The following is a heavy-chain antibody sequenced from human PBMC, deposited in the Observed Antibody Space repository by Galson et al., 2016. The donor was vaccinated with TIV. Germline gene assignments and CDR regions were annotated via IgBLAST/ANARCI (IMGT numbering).Heavy chain of an antibody. CDR2: ISGGGGST. V-gene: IGHV3-23*01. J-gene: IGHJ6*02. D-gene: IGHD6-19*01. CDR3: AKVPSSGFSYYYGIDV. Sequence: SLRLSCAASGFTFSSYAITWVRQAPGKGLEWISAISGGGGSTYHTDSVKGRFTISRDNSKKMLYLQLNSLRAEDTAVYYCAKVPSSGFSYYYGIDVWGQGTTVTVA. CDR1: GFTFSSYA.